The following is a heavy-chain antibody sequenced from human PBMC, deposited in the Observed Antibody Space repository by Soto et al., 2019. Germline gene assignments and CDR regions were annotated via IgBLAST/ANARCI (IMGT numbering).Heavy chain of an antibody. Sequence: SQTLSLTCAISGDSVSTNTAAWNWVRQSPSRGLEWLGMTYYRSKWYFDYAVSVKSRITITPDTSKNQLSLHLDSVTPGDTAVYYCTRTRAPLLADAFDIWGLGPIVTVS. CDR3: TRTRAPLLADAFDI. V-gene: IGHV6-1*01. D-gene: IGHD2-15*01. CDR1: GDSVSTNTAA. CDR2: TYYRSKWYF. J-gene: IGHJ3*02.